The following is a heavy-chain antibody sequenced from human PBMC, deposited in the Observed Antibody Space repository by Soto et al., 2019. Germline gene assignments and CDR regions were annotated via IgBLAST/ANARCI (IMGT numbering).Heavy chain of an antibody. D-gene: IGHD4-17*01. Sequence: PGGSLRLSCAASGFTFSSYWMHWVRQAPGKGLEWVSRIKNGGTSTDYADSVKGRFTISRDIAKNTLNLQMSSLRAEDTAVYYCAKGNYGDYETWGQGTLVTVSS. J-gene: IGHJ5*02. CDR3: AKGNYGDYET. CDR2: IKNGGTST. V-gene: IGHV3-74*01. CDR1: GFTFSSYW.